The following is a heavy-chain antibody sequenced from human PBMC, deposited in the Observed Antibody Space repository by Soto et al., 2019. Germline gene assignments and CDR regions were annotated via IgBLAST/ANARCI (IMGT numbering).Heavy chain of an antibody. D-gene: IGHD3-10*01. CDR3: ARDKSSSGTYFYYFDY. CDR2: IYYSGST. CDR1: GYSISSSNW. Sequence: ETLSLTCAVSGYSISSSNWWGWIRQPPGKGLEWIGYIYYSGSTYYNPSLKSRVTISVDTSKNQFSLRLSSVTAADTAVYYCARDKSSSGTYFYYFDYWGQGTLVTVSS. V-gene: IGHV4-28*03. J-gene: IGHJ4*02.